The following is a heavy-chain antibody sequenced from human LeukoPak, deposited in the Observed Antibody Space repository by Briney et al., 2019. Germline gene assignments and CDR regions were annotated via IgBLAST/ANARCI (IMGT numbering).Heavy chain of an antibody. D-gene: IGHD5-24*01. V-gene: IGHV3-30*04. CDR3: ARRSGMATITAAAYYYMDV. CDR2: ISYDGSNK. Sequence: GGSLRLSCAASGFTFSSYAMHWVRQAPGKGLEWVAVISYDGSNKYYADSVKGRFTISRDNSKNTLYLQMNSLRAEDTAVYYCARRSGMATITAAAYYYMDVWGKGTTVTVSS. J-gene: IGHJ6*03. CDR1: GFTFSSYA.